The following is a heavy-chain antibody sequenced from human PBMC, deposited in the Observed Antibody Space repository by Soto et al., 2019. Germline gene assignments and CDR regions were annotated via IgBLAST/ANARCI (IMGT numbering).Heavy chain of an antibody. V-gene: IGHV3-23*01. D-gene: IGHD2-15*01. Sequence: GGSLRLSCAASGFTFSSYAMNWVRQAPGKGLEWVSAISGSGGNTYYADSVKGRFTISRDNSKNTLYLQMNSLRAEDTAVYYCAKDPNYGGNYYFYGMDVWGQGTTVTVSS. CDR3: AKDPNYGGNYYFYGMDV. CDR1: GFTFSSYA. CDR2: ISGSGGNT. J-gene: IGHJ6*02.